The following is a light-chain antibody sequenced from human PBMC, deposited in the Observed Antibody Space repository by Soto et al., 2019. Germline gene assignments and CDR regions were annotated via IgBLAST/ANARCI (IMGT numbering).Light chain of an antibody. CDR2: DAS. CDR1: HSVSRY. J-gene: IGKJ2*01. Sequence: IVLTQSPATLSLSPGERATLSCRASHSVSRYLAWYQQRPGQAPRLLLYDASTRATGIPAKFSGSGSGTDFTLTISRLEPEDFAVYYCQQRSTWPYTFGQGTKLDIK. V-gene: IGKV3-11*01. CDR3: QQRSTWPYT.